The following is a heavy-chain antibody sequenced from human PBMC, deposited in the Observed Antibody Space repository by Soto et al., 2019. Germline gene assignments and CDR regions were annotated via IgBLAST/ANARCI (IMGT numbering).Heavy chain of an antibody. J-gene: IGHJ4*02. CDR2: ILPDETG. CDR3: AKDRLPTSGQRFYFDS. Sequence: DVNLLQSGGGSAQPGGSLRLSCATSGFTFSTYAMTWVRQVPGRWLQWVSTILPDETGFYTVSVKGRFTISRDNYRGIVYLQMNDLWVEDAAIYYCAKDRLPTSGQRFYFDSWGQGSLVTVSS. CDR1: GFTFSTYA. V-gene: IGHV3-23*01. D-gene: IGHD2-15*01.